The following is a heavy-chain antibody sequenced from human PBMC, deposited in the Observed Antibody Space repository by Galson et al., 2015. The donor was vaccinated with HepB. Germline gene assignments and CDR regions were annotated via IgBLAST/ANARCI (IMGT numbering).Heavy chain of an antibody. Sequence: SVKVSCKASGYTFTDYYVHWVRQAPGQGLEWMGRINPDSGGTYYAQKFQDRVTMTRDTSISTAYMELSRLRSDDTAVYSCARGSTVNTDVTLDYWGQGTLVTVSS. D-gene: IGHD4-17*01. CDR3: ARGSTVNTDVTLDY. V-gene: IGHV1-2*06. CDR2: INPDSGGT. CDR1: GYTFTDYY. J-gene: IGHJ4*02.